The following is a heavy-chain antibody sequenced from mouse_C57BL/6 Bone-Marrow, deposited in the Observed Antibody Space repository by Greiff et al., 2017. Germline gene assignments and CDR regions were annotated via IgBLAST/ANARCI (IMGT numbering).Heavy chain of an antibody. CDR3: AELLCEYFDG. J-gene: IGHJ1*03. CDR2: ISTYYGDA. V-gene: IGHV1-67*01. CDR1: GYTFTDSA. Sequence: QVQLQQSGPELVRPGVSVKISCKGSGYTFTDSAMHWVKQSHAKSLEGIGVISTYYGDASYNQKFKDKATITVDKSSSTAYMELARLTSEDSAVFYCAELLCEYFDGWGTGTTVTVSS. D-gene: IGHD1-1*02.